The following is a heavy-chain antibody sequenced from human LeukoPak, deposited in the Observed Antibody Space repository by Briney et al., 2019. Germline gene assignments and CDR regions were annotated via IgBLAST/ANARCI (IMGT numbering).Heavy chain of an antibody. J-gene: IGHJ3*01. Sequence: PGMSLRLSCAASGFTFFTYSMHWVRQAPGKGLEWLAVSSFDENNKYYADSVRGRFTISRDNSKNTLFLQMDSLRPEDTAVYYCVTTTVTTSYAFDVWGPGTMVTVSS. CDR2: SSFDENNK. D-gene: IGHD4-17*01. CDR1: GFTFFTYS. V-gene: IGHV3-30*03. CDR3: VTTTVTTSYAFDV.